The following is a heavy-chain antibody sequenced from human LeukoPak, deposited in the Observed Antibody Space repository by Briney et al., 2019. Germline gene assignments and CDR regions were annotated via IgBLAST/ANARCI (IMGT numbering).Heavy chain of an antibody. Sequence: SVKVSCKASGGTFSSYAISWVRQAPGQGLEWMGGIIPIFGTANYAQKFQGRVTITADESTSTAYMELSSLRSEDTAVYYCARGPVVVVPAANWFDPWGQGTLVTVSS. D-gene: IGHD2-2*01. CDR1: GGTFSSYA. CDR3: ARGPVVVVPAANWFDP. V-gene: IGHV1-69*13. CDR2: IIPIFGTA. J-gene: IGHJ5*02.